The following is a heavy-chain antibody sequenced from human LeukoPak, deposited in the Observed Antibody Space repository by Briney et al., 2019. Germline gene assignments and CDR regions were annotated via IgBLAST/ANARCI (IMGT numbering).Heavy chain of an antibody. V-gene: IGHV3-30*04. CDR1: GFTFSSYA. CDR3: ATRGYSYGYAGFDY. CDR2: ISYDGSNK. D-gene: IGHD5-18*01. J-gene: IGHJ4*02. Sequence: PGGSLRLSCAASGFTFSSYAMHWVRQAPGKGLEWVAVISYDGSNKYYADSVKGRFTISRDNSKNTLYLQMNSQRAEDTAVYYCATRGYSYGYAGFDYWGQGTLVTVSS.